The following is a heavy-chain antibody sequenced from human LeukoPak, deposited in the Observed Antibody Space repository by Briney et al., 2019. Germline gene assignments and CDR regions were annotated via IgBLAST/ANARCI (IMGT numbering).Heavy chain of an antibody. CDR1: GYTFTSYG. V-gene: IGHV1-18*01. D-gene: IGHD3-9*01. CDR2: ISAYNGNT. CDR3: ARSNTINYYYYGMDV. Sequence: ASVKVSCKASGYTFTSYGISWVRQAPGQGLEWMGWISAYNGNTNYAQKLQGRVTMTTDTSTSTAYMELRSLRSDDTAAYYCARSNTINYYYYGMDVWGQGTTVTVSS. J-gene: IGHJ6*02.